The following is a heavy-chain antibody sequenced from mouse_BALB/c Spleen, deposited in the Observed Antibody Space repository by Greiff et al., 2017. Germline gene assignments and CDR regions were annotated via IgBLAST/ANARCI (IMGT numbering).Heavy chain of an antibody. V-gene: IGHV5-12-2*01. J-gene: IGHJ4*01. CDR2: ISNGGGST. Sequence: EVQLVESGGGLVQPGGSLKLSCAASGFTFSSYTMSWVRQTPEKRLEWVAYISNGGGSTYYPDTVKGRFTISRDNAKNNLYLQMSSLKSEDTAMYYCARPAYPYYAMDYWGQGTSVTVSS. D-gene: IGHD2-10*01. CDR1: GFTFSSYT. CDR3: ARPAYPYYAMDY.